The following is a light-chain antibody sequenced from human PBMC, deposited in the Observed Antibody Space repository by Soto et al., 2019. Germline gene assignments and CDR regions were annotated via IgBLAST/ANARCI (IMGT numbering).Light chain of an antibody. CDR1: QSISSW. J-gene: IGKJ1*01. V-gene: IGKV1-5*03. CDR3: QQHDSYPRT. Sequence: DIQMTQSPSTLSASVGDSVTIICRASQSISSWLAWYQQKPGKAPKLLIYKASNLDGGVPSRFSGSGSGTEFTLTINSLQPDDFATYYCQQHDSYPRTFGQGTKVEIK. CDR2: KAS.